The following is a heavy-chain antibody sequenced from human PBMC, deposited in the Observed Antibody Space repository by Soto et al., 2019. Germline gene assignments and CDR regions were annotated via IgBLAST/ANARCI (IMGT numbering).Heavy chain of an antibody. CDR2: ISAYNDNT. Sequence: QVQLVQSGKEVVKPGASVKVSCQASGYTFNTYGIGWVRQAPGQGLEWMGWISAYNDNTKYAQNLQGRVTMTTDTSMSTAYLELRSLRSDDTAVFYCARSDREVPYYVMDVWGQGTTVTVSS. CDR3: ARSDREVPYYVMDV. J-gene: IGHJ6*02. V-gene: IGHV1-18*04. CDR1: GYTFNTYG. D-gene: IGHD1-1*01.